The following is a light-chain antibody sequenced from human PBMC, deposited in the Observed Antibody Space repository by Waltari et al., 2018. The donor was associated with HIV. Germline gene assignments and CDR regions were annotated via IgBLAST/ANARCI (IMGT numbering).Light chain of an antibody. CDR2: GNP. Sequence: QSVLTPPPSVSAAPGQRVTISCTGGSPNIGAGYDVHWYQQLPGTAPKLLIYGNPNRPAGVPDRFSGSKSGTSASLAITGLLVEDEADYYGQSYDSSLSGYVFGTGTKVTVL. V-gene: IGLV1-40*01. CDR3: QSYDSSLSGYV. CDR1: SPNIGAGYD. J-gene: IGLJ1*01.